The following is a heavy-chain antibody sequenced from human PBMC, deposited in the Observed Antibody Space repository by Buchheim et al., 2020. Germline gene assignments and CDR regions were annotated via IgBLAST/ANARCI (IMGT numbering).Heavy chain of an antibody. V-gene: IGHV3-30-3*01. CDR3: ARDEEYQLLDYYYYGMDV. Sequence: VQLVESGGGLVQPGGSLRLSCAASGFIFSSYEMNWVRQAPGKGLEWVAVISYDGSNKYYADSVKGRFTISRDNSKNTLYLQMNSLRAEDTAVYYCARDEEYQLLDYYYYGMDVWGQGTT. CDR1: GFIFSSYE. J-gene: IGHJ6*02. D-gene: IGHD2-2*01. CDR2: ISYDGSNK.